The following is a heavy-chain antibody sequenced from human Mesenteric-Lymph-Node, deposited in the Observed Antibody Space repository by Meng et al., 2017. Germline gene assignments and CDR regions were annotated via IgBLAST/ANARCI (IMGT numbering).Heavy chain of an antibody. D-gene: IGHD6-19*01. CDR3: ATGVADFEY. J-gene: IGHJ4*02. CDR1: GNTVTSVY. V-gene: IGHV1-46*01. Sequence: QLLPVGAGVNKSGAPSKGSCKESGNTVTSVYMHWVRQAPGQGLEWMGIINPSGGSTSYAQKFQGRVTMTRDTSTSTVYMELSSLRSEDTAVYYCATGVADFEYWGQGTLVTVSS. CDR2: INPSGGST.